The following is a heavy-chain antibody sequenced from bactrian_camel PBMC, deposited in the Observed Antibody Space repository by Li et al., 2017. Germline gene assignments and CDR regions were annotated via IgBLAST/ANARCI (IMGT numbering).Heavy chain of an antibody. CDR2: ISSGGGRT. CDR3: VALAWGFNY. Sequence: VQLVESGGGLVQPGGSLRLSCAASGFTFSNYYMTWVRQAPGRGLEWVSGISSGGGRTYYADSVKGRFTISRDDAKNTAYLQLNSLKSEDTARYYCVALAWGFNYWGQGTQVTVS. D-gene: IGHD1*01. CDR1: GFTFSNYY. V-gene: IGHV3S40*01. J-gene: IGHJ4*01.